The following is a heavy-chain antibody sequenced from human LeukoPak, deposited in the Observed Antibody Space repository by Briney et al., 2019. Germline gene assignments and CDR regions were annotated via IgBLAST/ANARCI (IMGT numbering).Heavy chain of an antibody. CDR3: AKPARVGAVDY. CDR1: GLTFSSYA. J-gene: IGHJ4*02. V-gene: IGHV3-23*01. CDR2: ISGSSGNT. Sequence: GGSLRLSCAASGLTFSSYAMSWVRQAPGKGLEWVSAISGSSGNTYYADSVKGRFTISRDNSKNTLYLQMNSLRAEDTAIYYCAKPARVGAVDYWGQGTLVTVSS. D-gene: IGHD6-13*01.